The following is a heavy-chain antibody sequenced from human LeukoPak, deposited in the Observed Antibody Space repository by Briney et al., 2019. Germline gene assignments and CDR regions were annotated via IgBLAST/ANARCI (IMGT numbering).Heavy chain of an antibody. CDR3: ARGPWSVGRWLQRGYFDY. Sequence: ASVKVSCKASGYTFTGYYMHWVRQAPGQGLVWIGWINPNSGGTNYAQKLQGRVTMTRDTSISTAYMELSRLRSDDTAVYYCARGPWSVGRWLQRGYFDYWGQGTLVAVSS. V-gene: IGHV1-2*02. D-gene: IGHD5-24*01. J-gene: IGHJ4*02. CDR1: GYTFTGYY. CDR2: INPNSGGT.